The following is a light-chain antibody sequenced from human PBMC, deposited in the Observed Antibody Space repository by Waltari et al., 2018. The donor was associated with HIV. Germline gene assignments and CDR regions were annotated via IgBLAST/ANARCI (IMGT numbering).Light chain of an antibody. J-gene: IGLJ1*01. CDR1: SSNLANNY. V-gene: IGLV1-51*01. CDR3: GTWDSSLSLYV. CDR2: DND. Sequence: TQPPSVSAAPGQRVAISCSGGSSNLANNYVSWYQQVPGRAPRLLIDDNDKRPSGISDLFPASKAGMSATLVITGLQIVDEADYYCGTWDSSLSLYVFGTGTTVLVL.